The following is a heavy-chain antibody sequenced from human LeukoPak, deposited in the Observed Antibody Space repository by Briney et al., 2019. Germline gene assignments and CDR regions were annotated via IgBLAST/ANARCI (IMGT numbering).Heavy chain of an antibody. Sequence: PGGSLRLSCVPSLFTRSSHWMSWVRQAPPNGREWVANIKEDGSEKYYVDSVKGRFTISRDNAKNSLYLQMNGLRAEDTAVYYGARIRRGWSQNWDYWGQGTMVTVSS. J-gene: IGHJ4*02. CDR3: ARIRRGWSQNWDY. CDR2: IKEDGSEK. D-gene: IGHD6-19*01. CDR1: LFTRSSHW. V-gene: IGHV3-7*01.